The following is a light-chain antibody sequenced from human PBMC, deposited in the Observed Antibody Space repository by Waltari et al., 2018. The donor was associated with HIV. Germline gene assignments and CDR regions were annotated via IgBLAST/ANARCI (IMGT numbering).Light chain of an antibody. J-gene: IGKJ4*01. Sequence: DIQMTQSPCYVSASVGDRVTITCRASQDISSWLAWYQQKPGKAPKLLISAASSLQSGVPSRFSGSGFGTDFTLTIHNLQPEDFATYHCHQANSFPVTFGGGTKVEIK. CDR1: QDISSW. V-gene: IGKV1-12*01. CDR3: HQANSFPVT. CDR2: AAS.